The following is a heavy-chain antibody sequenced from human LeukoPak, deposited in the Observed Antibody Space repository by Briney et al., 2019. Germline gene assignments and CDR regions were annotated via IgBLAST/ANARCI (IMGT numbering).Heavy chain of an antibody. V-gene: IGHV3-64*01. CDR3: AKDLSYDFWSGYQPKEFFDY. CDR1: GFTFSSYA. J-gene: IGHJ4*02. CDR2: ISSNGGST. Sequence: GGSLRLSCAASGFTFSSYAMHWVRQAPGKGLEYVSAISSNGGSTYYANSVKGRFTISRDNSKNTLYLQMGSLRAEDTAVYYCAKDLSYDFWSGYQPKEFFDYWGQGTLVTVSS. D-gene: IGHD3-3*01.